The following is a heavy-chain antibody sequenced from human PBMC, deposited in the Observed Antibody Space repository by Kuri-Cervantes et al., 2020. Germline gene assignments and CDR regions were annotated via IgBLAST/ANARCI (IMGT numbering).Heavy chain of an antibody. Sequence: ASVKVSCKASGYTFTSYGISWVRQAPGQGLEWMGIINPSGGSTSYAQKFQGRVTMTRDTSTSTVYMELSSLRSEDTAVYYCARGGYSYGYPIFLFDYWGQGTLVTVSS. V-gene: IGHV1-46*01. CDR2: INPSGGST. CDR1: GYTFTSYG. J-gene: IGHJ4*02. D-gene: IGHD5-18*01. CDR3: ARGGYSYGYPIFLFDY.